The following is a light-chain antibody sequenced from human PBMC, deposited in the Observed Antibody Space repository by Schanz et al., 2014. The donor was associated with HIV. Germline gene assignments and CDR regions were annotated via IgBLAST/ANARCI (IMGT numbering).Light chain of an antibody. Sequence: QSVLTQPPSASGTPGQRVTISCSGSSSNIGSNTVNWYQHLPGTAPKVLIYNNNQRPSGVPVRFSGSKSGTSASLAISGLQSEDEADYYCCSYAGSYSNWVFGGGTKLTVL. CDR3: CSYAGSYSNWV. J-gene: IGLJ3*02. CDR1: SSNIGSNT. V-gene: IGLV1-44*01. CDR2: NNN.